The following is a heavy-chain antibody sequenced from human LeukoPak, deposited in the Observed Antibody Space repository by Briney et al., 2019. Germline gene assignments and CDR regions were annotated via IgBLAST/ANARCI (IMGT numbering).Heavy chain of an antibody. CDR2: MNPNSGNT. D-gene: IGHD3/OR15-3a*01. CDR3: TRARPQDSPYYYYYMDV. V-gene: IGHV1-8*03. CDR1: GYTFTSYD. J-gene: IGHJ6*03. Sequence: ASVKVSCKASGYTFTSYDINWVRQATGQGLEWMGWMNPNSGNTGYAQKFQGRVTITRNTSISTAYMELSSLKTEDTAVYYCTRARPQDSPYYYYYMDVWGKGTTVTVSS.